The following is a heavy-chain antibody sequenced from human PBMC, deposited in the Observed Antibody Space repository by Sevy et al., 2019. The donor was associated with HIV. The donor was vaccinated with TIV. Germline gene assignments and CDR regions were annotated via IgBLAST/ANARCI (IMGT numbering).Heavy chain of an antibody. D-gene: IGHD3-3*01. CDR2: ISSNGNNK. Sequence: GGSLRLSCAASGFTFSSYAMHWVRQAPGKGLEWMSVISSNGNNKYYADSVKGRFTISRDNSKNTLFLQMNSLRPEDTAMYYCASVGPRGYYFDYWGQGTLVTVSS. CDR1: GFTFSSYA. J-gene: IGHJ4*02. V-gene: IGHV3-30-3*01. CDR3: ASVGPRGYYFDY.